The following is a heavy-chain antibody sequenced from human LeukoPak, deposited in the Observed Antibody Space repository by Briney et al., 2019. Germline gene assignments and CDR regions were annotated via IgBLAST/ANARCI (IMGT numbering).Heavy chain of an antibody. V-gene: IGHV3-7*01. CDR3: ARANDYYDSNGYPTRDEYFQH. CDR1: GFTFSSYW. J-gene: IGHJ1*01. D-gene: IGHD3-22*01. CDR2: IKQDGSEK. Sequence: GGSLRLSCAASGFTFSSYWMSWVRQAPGKGLEWVANIKQDGSEKYYVDSVKGRFTISRDNAKSSLYLQMNSLRAEDTAVYYCARANDYYDSNGYPTRDEYFQHWGQGTLVTVSS.